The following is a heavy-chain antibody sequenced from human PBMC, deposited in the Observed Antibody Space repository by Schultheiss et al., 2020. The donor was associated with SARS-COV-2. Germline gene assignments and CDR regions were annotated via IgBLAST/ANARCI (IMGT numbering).Heavy chain of an antibody. J-gene: IGHJ4*02. D-gene: IGHD3-22*01. Sequence: SETLSLTCTVYGGSFSGYYWSWIRQPPGKGLEWIGEINHSGSTKYNSSLKSRVTISVDTSKNQFSLKLSSVTAADTAVYYCARQGGFYYDTSGYYPDYFDYWGQGTVVTVSS. CDR1: GGSFSGYY. CDR3: ARQGGFYYDTSGYYPDYFDY. V-gene: IGHV4-34*01. CDR2: INHSGST.